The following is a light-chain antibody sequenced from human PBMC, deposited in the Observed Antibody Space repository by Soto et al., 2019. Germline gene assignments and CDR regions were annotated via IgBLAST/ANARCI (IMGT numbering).Light chain of an antibody. J-gene: IGKJ3*01. Sequence: EIVLTQSPCTLSLSPGERATLSCRASQSVSSNYLAWYQQKPGQAPRLLIYGASSRATGIPDRFSGSGSGTDFPLTISRLEPEDCAVYYCQQYARSPLFTFGPGTKVDIK. CDR3: QQYARSPLFT. CDR1: QSVSSNY. CDR2: GAS. V-gene: IGKV3-20*01.